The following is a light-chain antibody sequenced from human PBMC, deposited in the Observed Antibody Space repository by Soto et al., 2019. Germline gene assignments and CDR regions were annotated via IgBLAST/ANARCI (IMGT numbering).Light chain of an antibody. CDR3: QQYYTSPDT. J-gene: IGKJ2*01. Sequence: DIVMTQSPDSLAVSLGERATINCKSSQSVLFRSDNKNYLAWYQQRSGQPPQLLIYWASTRESGVPDRFSGRESGTDSTSAISTLQAEDVVVYYCQQYYTSPDTFGHGTKLEIK. V-gene: IGKV4-1*01. CDR1: QSVLFRSDNKNY. CDR2: WAS.